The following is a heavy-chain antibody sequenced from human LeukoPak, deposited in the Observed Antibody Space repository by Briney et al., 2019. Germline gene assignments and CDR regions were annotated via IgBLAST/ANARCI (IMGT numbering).Heavy chain of an antibody. CDR1: GGSISSSTYY. D-gene: IGHD1-26*01. CDR2: IYNSGST. V-gene: IGHV4-39*07. Sequence: PSETLSLTCNVSGGSISSSTYYWGWIRQPPGKGLEWIGSIYNSGSTYYNPSLKSRVTISVDTSKNQFSLKLSSVTAADTAVYYCARWTSGGHTFDYWGQGTLVTVSS. J-gene: IGHJ4*02. CDR3: ARWTSGGHTFDY.